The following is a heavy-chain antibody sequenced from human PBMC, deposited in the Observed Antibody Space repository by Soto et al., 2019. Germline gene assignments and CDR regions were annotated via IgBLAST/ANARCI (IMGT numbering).Heavy chain of an antibody. V-gene: IGHV3-30*18. CDR1: GLTFSSYG. Sequence: LRLSCAASGLTFSSYGMHWVRQAPGKGLEWVAVISYDGSNKYYADSVKGRFTISRDNSKNTLYLQMNSLRAEDTAVYYCAKLPIYDSSGYCYWGQGTLVTVSS. CDR3: AKLPIYDSSGYCY. D-gene: IGHD3-22*01. J-gene: IGHJ4*02. CDR2: ISYDGSNK.